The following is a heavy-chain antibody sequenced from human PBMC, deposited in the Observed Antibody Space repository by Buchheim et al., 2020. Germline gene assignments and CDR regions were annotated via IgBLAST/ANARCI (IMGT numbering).Heavy chain of an antibody. CDR3: AKYSIP. V-gene: IGHV3-7*03. CDR1: GFTFRNYW. Sequence: EVYLVESGGGLVQPGGSLRLSCAASGFTFRNYWMNWVRQAPGKGLEWVANINEDGTEKYYVDSVKGRFTISRDNAMSSVYLQMSSLRVEDTAVYYCAKYSIPWGQGT. CDR2: INEDGTEK. J-gene: IGHJ5*02. D-gene: IGHD5-12*01.